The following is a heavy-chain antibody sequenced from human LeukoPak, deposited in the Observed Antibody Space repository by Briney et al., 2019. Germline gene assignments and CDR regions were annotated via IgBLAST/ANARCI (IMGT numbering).Heavy chain of an antibody. V-gene: IGHV3-23*01. Sequence: SGGSLRLSCAASGFTFSSYAMSWVRQAPGKGLGWFSAISGSGCSTYYADSVKGRFTISRDNSENTLYLQMISLRAEDTAVYYCAKLGCTGTICYDNYWGQGTLVTVSS. CDR2: ISGSGCST. CDR1: GFTFSSYA. D-gene: IGHD2-2*01. CDR3: AKLGCTGTICYDNY. J-gene: IGHJ4*02.